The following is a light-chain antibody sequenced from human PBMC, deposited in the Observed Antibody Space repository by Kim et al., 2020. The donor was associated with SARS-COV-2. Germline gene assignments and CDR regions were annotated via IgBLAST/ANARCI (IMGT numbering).Light chain of an antibody. CDR3: NSRDSSGNLVV. Sequence: ALGQTVRKTCQGDRLRSYYASWYQQKPGQAPVLVIYGKNNRPSGIPDRFSGSSSGNTASLTITGAQAEDEADYYCNSRDSSGNLVVFGGGTQLTVL. CDR1: RLRSYY. CDR2: GKN. V-gene: IGLV3-19*01. J-gene: IGLJ2*01.